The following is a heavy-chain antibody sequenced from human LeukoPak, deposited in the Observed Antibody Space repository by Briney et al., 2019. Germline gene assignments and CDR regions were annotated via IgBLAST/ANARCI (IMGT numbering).Heavy chain of an antibody. D-gene: IGHD2-15*01. CDR3: AKAPQGSCRGALCYPFDH. J-gene: IGHJ4*02. CDR1: GFTFSSYA. Sequence: GGSLRLSCAASGFTFSSYAMSWVRQAPGKGLEWVSAISGSDAGTYYANSVKGRFTISRDNSRNTLYLQMNSLRVEDTAVYYCAKAPQGSCRGALCYPFDHWAQGALVAVSS. V-gene: IGHV3-23*01. CDR2: ISGSDAGT.